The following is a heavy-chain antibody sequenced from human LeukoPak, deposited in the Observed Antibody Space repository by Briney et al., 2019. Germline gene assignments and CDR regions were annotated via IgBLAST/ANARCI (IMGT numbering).Heavy chain of an antibody. CDR1: GYTFTSYA. CDR2: INAGNGNT. J-gene: IGHJ6*02. Sequence: ASVKVSRKASGYTFTSYAMHWVRQAPGQRLEWMGWINAGNGNTKYSQKFQGRVTITRDTSASTAYMELSSLRSEDTAVYYCARDHGDYGMDVWGQGTTVTVSS. D-gene: IGHD4-17*01. V-gene: IGHV1-3*01. CDR3: ARDHGDYGMDV.